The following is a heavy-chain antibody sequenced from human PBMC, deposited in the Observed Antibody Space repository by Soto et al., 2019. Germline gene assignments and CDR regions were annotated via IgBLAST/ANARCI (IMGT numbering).Heavy chain of an antibody. V-gene: IGHV1-46*01. D-gene: IGHD6-19*01. CDR3: ARGQGGQWLVPADY. J-gene: IGHJ4*02. CDR2: IDPSGGAT. CDR1: GYSFTNYY. Sequence: QVLLVQSGAEVKKPGASVKISRKASGYSFTNYYVHWVRQAPGQGLEWMGIIDPSGGATSYAQKFQDRIDMITDTSTSTVYMELSSLTSEDTAVYYCARGQGGQWLVPADYWGQGTLVAVSS.